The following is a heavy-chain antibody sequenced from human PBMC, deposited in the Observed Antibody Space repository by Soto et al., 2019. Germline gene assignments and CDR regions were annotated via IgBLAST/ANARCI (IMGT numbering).Heavy chain of an antibody. CDR3: ATYSSLDY. V-gene: IGHV3-53*02. Sequence: EVQLVETGGGLIQPGGSLRLSCAASGFTVSNNYMSWVRQAPGKGLEWVSLIYSGGSTYYADSVKRRFTISRDNSKNTLYLQMNSLRAEDTAVYYCATYSSLDYWGQGTLVTVSS. J-gene: IGHJ4*02. D-gene: IGHD6-13*01. CDR2: IYSGGST. CDR1: GFTVSNNY.